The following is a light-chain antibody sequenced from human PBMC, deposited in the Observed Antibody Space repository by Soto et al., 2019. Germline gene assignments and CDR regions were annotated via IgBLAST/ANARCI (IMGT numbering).Light chain of an antibody. V-gene: IGKV3-20*01. CDR2: DAS. Sequence: EFVLTQSPGTLSLSPGERATLSCRASQTVRNNYLAWYQQNPGQAPRLLIYDASSRATGIPDRFSGGGSGTDFPLPISRLEPEDFAVYYCQQFSSYPLTFGGGTKVEIK. J-gene: IGKJ4*01. CDR3: QQFSSYPLT. CDR1: QTVRNNY.